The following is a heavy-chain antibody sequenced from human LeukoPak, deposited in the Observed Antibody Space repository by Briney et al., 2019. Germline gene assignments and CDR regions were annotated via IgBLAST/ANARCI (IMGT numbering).Heavy chain of an antibody. Sequence: PSETLSLTCTVSGGSLSSDSWNWIRQPPGKGLEWLGRTYTSGSTNYNPSLQSRITISADTSKNQFSLKLTSVTATDTAVYYCARRMLEARESSATNWFDNWGQGTLVSVSS. CDR1: GGSLSSDS. J-gene: IGHJ5*02. D-gene: IGHD5-12*01. V-gene: IGHV4-4*07. CDR3: ARRMLEARESSATNWFDN. CDR2: TYTSGST.